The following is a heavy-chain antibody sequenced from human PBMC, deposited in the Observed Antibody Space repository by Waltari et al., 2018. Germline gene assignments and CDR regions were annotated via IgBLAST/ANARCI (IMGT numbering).Heavy chain of an antibody. V-gene: IGHV1-18*01. CDR2: ISGNNGHT. Sequence: QVQLVQSGAEVKKLGASWKVSCKASGYTFSDYGISWVRQAPGQGLEWMGWISGNNGHTNHAQKFQGRLIMTEDTSATTVYMELTYLTSDDTAVYYCARERHRLMEEGYLMALDPWGQGTLVTVSS. J-gene: IGHJ5*02. CDR3: ARERHRLMEEGYLMALDP. CDR1: GYTFSDYG. D-gene: IGHD3-3*01.